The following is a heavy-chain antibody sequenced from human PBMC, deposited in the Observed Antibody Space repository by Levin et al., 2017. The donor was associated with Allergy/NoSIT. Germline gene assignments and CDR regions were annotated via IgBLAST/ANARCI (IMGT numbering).Heavy chain of an antibody. D-gene: IGHD6-19*01. CDR2: IINSGVGT. Sequence: GGSLRLSCAASGFTFNNYAMSWVRQAPGRGLEWVSAIINSGVGTYYADSVKGRFTISRDNSKNTMYLQMNSPRAEDTAVYFCAKDAIRGSDQPYYCDCWGQGTLVTASS. V-gene: IGHV3-23*01. CDR3: AKDAIRGSDQPYYCDC. J-gene: IGHJ4*02. CDR1: GFTFNNYA.